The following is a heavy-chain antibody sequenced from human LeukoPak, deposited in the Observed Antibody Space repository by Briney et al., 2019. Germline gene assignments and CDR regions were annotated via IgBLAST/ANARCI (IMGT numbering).Heavy chain of an antibody. V-gene: IGHV3-23*01. Sequence: GSLRLSCAASGFTFSSYAMSWVRQAPGKGLEWVSAISGSGGSTYYADSVKGRFTISRDNSKNTLYLQMTSLRAEDTAVYYCATDKLAYCGGDCYSGAFDIWGQGTVVTVSS. J-gene: IGHJ3*02. CDR3: ATDKLAYCGGDCYSGAFDI. CDR2: ISGSGGST. CDR1: GFTFSSYA. D-gene: IGHD2-21*02.